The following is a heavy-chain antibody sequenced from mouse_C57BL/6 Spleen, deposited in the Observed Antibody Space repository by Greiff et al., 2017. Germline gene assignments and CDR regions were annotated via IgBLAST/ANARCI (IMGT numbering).Heavy chain of an antibody. V-gene: IGHV1-55*01. CDR2: IYPGSGST. Sequence: VQLQQPGAELVKPGASVKMSCTASGYTFTSYWITWVKQRPGQGLEWIGDIYPGSGSTNYNEKFKSKATLTVDTSSSTAYMQLSSLTSEDSAVYYCARSHYGRGDWFAYWGQGTLVTVSA. CDR3: ARSHYGRGDWFAY. CDR1: GYTFTSYW. D-gene: IGHD1-1*01. J-gene: IGHJ3*01.